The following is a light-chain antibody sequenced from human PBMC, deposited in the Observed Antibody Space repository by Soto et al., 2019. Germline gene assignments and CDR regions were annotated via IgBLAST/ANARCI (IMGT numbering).Light chain of an antibody. CDR2: DVS. J-gene: IGKJ1*01. Sequence: IQMPQNNSTLSSYGGDRGTLPCRASQSITTWLAWYQQRPGKAPKLLIYDVSSLQSGVPSRFSGSGSGTEFTLTISSLQPDDFATYYCQHYNSYSEAFGQGTKVDIK. CDR1: QSITTW. V-gene: IGKV1-5*01. CDR3: QHYNSYSEA.